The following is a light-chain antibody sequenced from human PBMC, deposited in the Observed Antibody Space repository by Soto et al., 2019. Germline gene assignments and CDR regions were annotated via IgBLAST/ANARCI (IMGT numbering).Light chain of an antibody. CDR1: QSVKTN. Sequence: EIAMTQSPATLSATPGERATLSCRASQSVKTNLAWYQQHPGQAPKLLIYGASTRATGISPRFSGSGSGTEFTLTISSLQPDDFATYYCQHYNSYSEAFGQGTKVDIK. CDR2: GAS. J-gene: IGKJ1*01. V-gene: IGKV3-15*01. CDR3: QHYNSYSEA.